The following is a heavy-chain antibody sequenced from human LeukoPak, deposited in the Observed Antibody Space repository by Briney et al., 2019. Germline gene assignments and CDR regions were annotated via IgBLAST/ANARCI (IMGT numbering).Heavy chain of an antibody. CDR1: GGTFSSYT. V-gene: IGHV1-69*02. J-gene: IGHJ5*02. Sequence: AVKVSCKASGGTFSSYTISWVRQAPGQGLEWMGRIIPILGIANYAQKFQGRVTITADKSTSTAYMELSSLRSEDTAVYYCACPGITCGGVRFDPWGQGTLVTVSS. CDR3: ACPGITCGGVRFDP. D-gene: IGHD3-16*01. CDR2: IIPILGIA.